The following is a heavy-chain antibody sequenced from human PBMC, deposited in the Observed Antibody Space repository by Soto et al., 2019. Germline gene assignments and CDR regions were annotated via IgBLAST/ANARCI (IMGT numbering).Heavy chain of an antibody. D-gene: IGHD6-13*01. CDR3: ARVIASAADFDY. V-gene: IGHV1-18*01. Sequence: QVQLVQSGAEVKKPGASVKVSCKASGYTFTSYGISWVRQATGQGLEWMGWISAYNGNSNYAQKLQGRLIMTTDTSTSKAYMELSSLRSDDTAVYYCARVIASAADFDYWCQGTLVTVSS. CDR2: ISAYNGNS. CDR1: GYTFTSYG. J-gene: IGHJ4*02.